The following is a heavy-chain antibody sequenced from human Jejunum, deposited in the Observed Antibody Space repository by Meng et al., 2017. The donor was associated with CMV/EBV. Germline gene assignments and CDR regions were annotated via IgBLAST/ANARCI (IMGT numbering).Heavy chain of an antibody. CDR1: GFTFSSYW. D-gene: IGHD6-13*01. J-gene: IGHJ4*02. CDR3: AREGVSSSWSSDF. V-gene: IGHV3-74*01. CDR2: INTDGSST. Sequence: LVESGGGLVQPGGSLRLSCAAFGFTFSSYWMHWVRQAPGKGLVWVSRINTDGSSTTYAESVKGRFTFSRDNAKNTLYLQMTSLRAEDTAVYYCAREGVSSSWSSDFWGQGTLVTVSS.